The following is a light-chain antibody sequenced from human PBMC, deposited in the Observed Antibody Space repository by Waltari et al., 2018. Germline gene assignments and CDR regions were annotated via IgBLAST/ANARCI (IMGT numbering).Light chain of an antibody. CDR2: EGT. CDR3: CSYAGSGTPVI. V-gene: IGLV2-23*01. Sequence: QSALTQPASVSGSPGQSITTPCTGPSSNVGPFNLVPWYQHHPGKAPKLIIYEGTKRPSGVSNRFSGSKSVNTASLTISGLQAEDEAAYYCCSYAGSGTPVILGGGTKLTVL. CDR1: SSNVGPFNL. J-gene: IGLJ2*01.